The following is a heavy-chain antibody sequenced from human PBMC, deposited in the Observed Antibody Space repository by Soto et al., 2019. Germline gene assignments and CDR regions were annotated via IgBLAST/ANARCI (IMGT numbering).Heavy chain of an antibody. D-gene: IGHD2-15*01. CDR1: GFNFNSYT. Sequence: EVQLVESGGGLVKPGGSLRLSCAASGFNFNSYTINWVRQAPGKRLEWLSSISSSGYIFSTDSVRGRSTISRDNAKNSVYLQINSLRAEDTAVYFCARACSGGSCYPWMDVWGQGTTVTVSS. V-gene: IGHV3-21*01. CDR2: ISSSGYI. CDR3: ARACSGGSCYPWMDV. J-gene: IGHJ6*02.